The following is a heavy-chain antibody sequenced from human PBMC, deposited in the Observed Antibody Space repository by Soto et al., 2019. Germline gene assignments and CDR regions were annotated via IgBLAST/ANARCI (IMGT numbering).Heavy chain of an antibody. V-gene: IGHV4-39*01. J-gene: IGHJ3*02. CDR2: IYYSGST. Sequence: SETLSLTCTVSGGSIRNSNYVWGWIRQPPGKGLEWIGSIYYSGSTYYNPSLKSRVTISADTSKNQFSLKLNSVTAADTAVYYCARPPTANLDAFEIWGQGTMVTVSS. CDR3: ARPPTANLDAFEI. CDR1: GGSIRNSNYV. D-gene: IGHD7-27*01.